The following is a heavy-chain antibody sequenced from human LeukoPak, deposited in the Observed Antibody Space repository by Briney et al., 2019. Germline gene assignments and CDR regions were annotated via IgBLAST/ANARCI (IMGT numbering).Heavy chain of an antibody. J-gene: IGHJ4*02. D-gene: IGHD4-23*01. Sequence: QSGGSLRLSCAASGFTFSRFEMNWVRQGPGKGLEWVSYISGSGSTKYYAETAKGRFTISRDNDKNSLYLQMNSLRAEDTAVYYCARDYGGVMFDYWGQGTLHTVSS. V-gene: IGHV3-48*03. CDR3: ARDYGGVMFDY. CDR2: ISGSGSTK. CDR1: GFTFSRFE.